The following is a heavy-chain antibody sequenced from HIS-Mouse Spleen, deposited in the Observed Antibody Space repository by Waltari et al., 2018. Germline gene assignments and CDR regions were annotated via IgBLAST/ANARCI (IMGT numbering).Heavy chain of an antibody. CDR3: AREIPYSSSWYDWYFDL. V-gene: IGHV4-39*07. CDR1: CGSISSSSYY. J-gene: IGHJ2*01. D-gene: IGHD6-13*01. Sequence: QLQLQESGPGLAKPSETLSLTCTVSCGSISSSSYYWGWIRQPPGKGLEWIGSIYYSGSTYYNPSLKSRVTISVDTSKNQFSLKLSSVTAADTAVYYCAREIPYSSSWYDWYFDLWGRGTLVTVSS. CDR2: IYYSGST.